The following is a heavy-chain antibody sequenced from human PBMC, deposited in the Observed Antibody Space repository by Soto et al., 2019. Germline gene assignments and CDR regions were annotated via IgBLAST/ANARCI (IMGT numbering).Heavy chain of an antibody. V-gene: IGHV3-64*01. D-gene: IGHD3-10*01. Sequence: EVQLVESGGGLVQPGGSLRLSCAASGFTFSSYAMHWVRQAPGKGLEYVSAISSNGGSTYYANSVKGRFTISRDNSKNTLYLQMGSLRAEDMAVYYCARERLAGLLWFGELQFDYWGQGTLVTVSS. CDR1: GFTFSSYA. CDR2: ISSNGGST. J-gene: IGHJ4*02. CDR3: ARERLAGLLWFGELQFDY.